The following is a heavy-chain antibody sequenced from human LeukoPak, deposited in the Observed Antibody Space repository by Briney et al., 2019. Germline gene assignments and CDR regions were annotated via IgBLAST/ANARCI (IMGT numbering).Heavy chain of an antibody. V-gene: IGHV3-30*18. J-gene: IGHJ6*02. CDR2: ISYDGSNK. CDR1: GFTFSSYG. D-gene: IGHD5-18*01. Sequence: PGGSLRLSCAASGFTFSSYGMHWVRQAPGKGLEWVAVISYDGSNKYYVDSVKGRFTISRDNSKNTLYLQMNSLRAEDTAVYYCAKDPEYSYGYYYYYGMDVWGQGTTVTVSS. CDR3: AKDPEYSYGYYYYYGMDV.